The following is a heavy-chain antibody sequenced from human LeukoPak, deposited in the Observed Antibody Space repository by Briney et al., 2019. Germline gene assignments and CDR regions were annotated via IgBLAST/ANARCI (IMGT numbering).Heavy chain of an antibody. D-gene: IGHD1-26*01. V-gene: IGHV1-18*01. CDR1: GYTFTSYG. Sequence: ASVKVSCKASGYTFTSYGISWVRQAPGQGLEWMGWISAYNGNTNYAQKLQGRVTMTTDTSTSTAYMELRSPRSDDTAVYYCARGSYSGGYHDAFDIWGQGTMVTVSS. CDR2: ISAYNGNT. J-gene: IGHJ3*02. CDR3: ARGSYSGGYHDAFDI.